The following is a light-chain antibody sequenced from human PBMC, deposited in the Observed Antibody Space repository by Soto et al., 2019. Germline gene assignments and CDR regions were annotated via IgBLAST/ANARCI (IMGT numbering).Light chain of an antibody. CDR1: SRDIGAYDY. Sequence: QSALTQPASVSGSPGQSVTISCTGTSRDIGAYDYVSWYQQHPGGVPKLLIDDVSSRPSGVSSRISGSKSGNTASLTNSGLQADDESHYYCGSVADSSARDYVFGGGTQLTVL. V-gene: IGLV2-14*03. J-gene: IGLJ7*01. CDR2: DVS. CDR3: GSVADSSARDYV.